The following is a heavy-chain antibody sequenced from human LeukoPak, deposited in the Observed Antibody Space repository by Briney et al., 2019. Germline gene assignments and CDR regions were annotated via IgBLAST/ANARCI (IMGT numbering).Heavy chain of an antibody. D-gene: IGHD3-9*01. J-gene: IGHJ6*03. CDR1: GGSISSTNNY. CDR3: ARGILTGYYDLDSGYYYYYMDV. CDR2: INHSGST. V-gene: IGHV4-39*07. Sequence: SETLSLTCTVSGGSISSTNNYWAWIRQPPGKGLEWIGEINHSGSTDYNPSLKSRVTISVDTSKNQFSLKLSSVTAADTAVYYCARGILTGYYDLDSGYYYYYMDVWGKGTTVTISS.